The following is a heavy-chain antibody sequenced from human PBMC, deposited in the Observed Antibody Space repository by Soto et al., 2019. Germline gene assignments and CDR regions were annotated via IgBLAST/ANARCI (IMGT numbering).Heavy chain of an antibody. CDR1: GFTFSGYW. D-gene: IGHD2-2*01. CDR2: MNNDGVGT. CDR3: ARDSGTSFDY. J-gene: IGHJ4*02. Sequence: EVQLVESGGGLVQPGGSLRLSCAASGFTFSGYWMHWVRQAPGKGLVWVSRMNNDGVGTTYADSVKGRFTASRDNAKSTLYLQMNSLRDEDTAVYYCARDSGTSFDYWGQGTLVTVSS. V-gene: IGHV3-74*03.